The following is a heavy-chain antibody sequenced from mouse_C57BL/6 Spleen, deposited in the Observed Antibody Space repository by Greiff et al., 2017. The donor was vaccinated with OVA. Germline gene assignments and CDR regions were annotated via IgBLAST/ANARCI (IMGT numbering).Heavy chain of an antibody. CDR2: INPSTGGT. D-gene: IGHD1-1*01. J-gene: IGHJ3*01. V-gene: IGHV1-42*01. Sequence: EVQLQQSGPELVKPGASVKISCKASGYSFTGYYMNWVKQSPEKSLEWIGEINPSTGGTTYNQKFKAKATLTVDTSSSTAYMQLKSLTSEDSAVYYCASPHYYGSSYPFADWGQGTLVTGSA. CDR3: ASPHYYGSSYPFAD. CDR1: GYSFTGYY.